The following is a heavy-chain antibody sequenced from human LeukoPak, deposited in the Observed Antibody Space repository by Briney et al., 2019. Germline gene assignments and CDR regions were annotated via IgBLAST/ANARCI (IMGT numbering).Heavy chain of an antibody. V-gene: IGHV1-18*01. D-gene: IGHD5-18*01. CDR1: GYTFTNYG. CDR3: AREGGSSGYSYGYNWFAP. CDR2: ISACNGNK. J-gene: IGHJ5*02. Sequence: HGASVKVSCKASGYTFTNYGISWVRQAPGQGLDWMGWISACNGNKVYAQELQGRVTMTTDTSTSTAYMELRSLRSDDTAVYYCAREGGSSGYSYGYNWFAPWGQGTLVTVSS.